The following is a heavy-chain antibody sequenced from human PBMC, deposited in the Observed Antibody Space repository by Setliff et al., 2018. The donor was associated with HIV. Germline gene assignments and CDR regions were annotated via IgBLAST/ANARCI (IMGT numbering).Heavy chain of an antibody. J-gene: IGHJ4*02. CDR3: ARDYYGDWGYKFDY. CDR1: GYSFISFG. D-gene: IGHD2-21*02. Sequence: ASVKVSCKASGYSFISFGFSWVRQAPGQGLEWMGWISGYNGKTQYSPALKDRITVTTDASTGTAYMELWSLTSDDTAIYFCARDYYGDWGYKFDYWGQGTLVTVSS. V-gene: IGHV1-18*01. CDR2: ISGYNGKT.